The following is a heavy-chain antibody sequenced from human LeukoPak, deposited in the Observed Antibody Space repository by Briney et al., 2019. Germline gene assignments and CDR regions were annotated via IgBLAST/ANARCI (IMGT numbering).Heavy chain of an antibody. CDR1: GYTFTGYY. CDR2: INPNSGGT. Sequence: ASVKVSCKASGYTFTGYYMHWVRQAPGQGLEWMGWINPNSGGTNYAQKFQGRVTMTRDTSISTAYMELGRLRSDDTAVYYCARCWPNTRSYYYYYMDVWGKGTTVTISS. D-gene: IGHD3-3*01. CDR3: ARCWPNTRSYYYYYMDV. J-gene: IGHJ6*03. V-gene: IGHV1-2*02.